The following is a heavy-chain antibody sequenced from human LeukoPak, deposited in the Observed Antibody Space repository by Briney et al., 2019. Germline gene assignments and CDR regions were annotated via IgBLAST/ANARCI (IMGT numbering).Heavy chain of an antibody. CDR2: INPNSGGT. Sequence: GASVKVSCKASGYTFTGYYIHWVRQAPGQGLEWMGWINPNSGGTNYAQKFQGRVTMTRDTSISTAYMELSSLRSEDTAVYYCARGLPVEIVVVPIFRFGPWGQGTLVTVSS. CDR1: GYTFTGYY. V-gene: IGHV1-2*02. D-gene: IGHD3-22*01. CDR3: ARGLPVEIVVVPIFRFGP. J-gene: IGHJ5*02.